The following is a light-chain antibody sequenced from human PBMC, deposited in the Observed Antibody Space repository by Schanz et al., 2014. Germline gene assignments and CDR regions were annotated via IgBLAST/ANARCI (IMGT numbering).Light chain of an antibody. J-gene: IGKJ4*01. CDR1: QSVSSSY. CDR3: QQLSNWPVT. CDR2: GAS. Sequence: EIVLTQSPGTLSLSPGERATLSCRASQSVSSSYLAWYQQKPGQAPRLLIYGASSRATGIPDRFSGSGSGTEFTLTISSLQSEDFAVYYCQQLSNWPVTFGGGTKVAIK. V-gene: IGKV3D-20*02.